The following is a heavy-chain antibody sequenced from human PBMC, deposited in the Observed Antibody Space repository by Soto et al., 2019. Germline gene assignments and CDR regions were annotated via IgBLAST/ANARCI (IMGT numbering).Heavy chain of an antibody. Sequence: QVQLQQSGPGLVKPSETLSLTCSVSGDSISGSRHFWGWVRQPPGEGLEWIGSIYSNGTTYHNPSLRSRVTICVDASENQFSLYLTPVTDAHTAVYYCARHSPVPRMADNCIKPWGEGPQVAVPS. CDR2: IYSNGTT. CDR1: GDSISGSRHF. J-gene: IGHJ5*02. D-gene: IGHD2-2*01. CDR3: ARHSPVPRMADNCIKP. V-gene: IGHV4-39*01.